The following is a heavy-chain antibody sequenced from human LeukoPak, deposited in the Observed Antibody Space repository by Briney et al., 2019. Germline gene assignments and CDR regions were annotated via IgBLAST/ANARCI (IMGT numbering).Heavy chain of an antibody. V-gene: IGHV3-21*01. Sequence: GGSLRLSCAASGFTFSSYSMEWVRQAPGKGPEWVSSISTSSTYMNYADSVKGRFTISRDNAKNSLYLQMNSLRVEDTAVYYCARLGGETFDYWGQGTLVTVSS. CDR3: ARLGGETFDY. D-gene: IGHD4-17*01. CDR2: ISTSSTYM. J-gene: IGHJ4*02. CDR1: GFTFSSYS.